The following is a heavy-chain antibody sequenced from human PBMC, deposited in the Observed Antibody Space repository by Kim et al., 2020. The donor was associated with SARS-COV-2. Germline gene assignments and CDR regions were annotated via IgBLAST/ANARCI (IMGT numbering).Heavy chain of an antibody. CDR2: ISASGAAI. V-gene: IGHV3-23*01. J-gene: IGHJ6*03. CDR1: GFPFNNYG. Sequence: GGSLRLSCAASGFPFNNYGMNWVRQAPGKGLEWVSSISASGAAIYYADSVKGRFTVSRDSSENTLYLQMNSLGAEDTAFYYCARNRKQSLFYYMDVWGKGTAVTVSS. CDR3: ARNRKQSLFYYMDV.